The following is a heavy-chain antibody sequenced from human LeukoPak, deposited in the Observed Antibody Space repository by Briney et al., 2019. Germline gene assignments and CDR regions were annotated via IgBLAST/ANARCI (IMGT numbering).Heavy chain of an antibody. Sequence: PGGSLRLSCAASGFTFSNYSMNWVRQAPGKGLEWVSSMSSRTVYKYYADSVKGRFTISRDNAKHSLYLQMKSLRAEDTAVYYWARDWAVVPAAMPYYYYGMDVWGQGTTVTVSS. D-gene: IGHD2-2*01. CDR2: MSSRTVYK. CDR1: GFTFSNYS. CDR3: ARDWAVVPAAMPYYYYGMDV. V-gene: IGHV3-21*01. J-gene: IGHJ6*02.